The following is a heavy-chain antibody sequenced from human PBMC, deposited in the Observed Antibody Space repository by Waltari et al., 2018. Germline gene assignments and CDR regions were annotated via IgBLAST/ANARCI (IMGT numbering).Heavy chain of an antibody. CDR3: ARDWDHYDSSGYPTLGAFDI. Sequence: QVQLVESGGGVVQPGRSLRLSCAASGFTFSSYAMHSVRQAPGKGLEWVAVISYDGSNKYYADSVKGRFTISRDNSKNTLYLQMNSLRAEDTAVYYCARDWDHYDSSGYPTLGAFDIWGQGTMVTVSS. CDR2: ISYDGSNK. D-gene: IGHD3-22*01. V-gene: IGHV3-30-3*01. J-gene: IGHJ3*02. CDR1: GFTFSSYA.